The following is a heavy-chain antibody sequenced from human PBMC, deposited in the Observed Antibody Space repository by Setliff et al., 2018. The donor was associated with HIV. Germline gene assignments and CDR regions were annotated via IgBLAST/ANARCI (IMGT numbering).Heavy chain of an antibody. Sequence: SETLSLTCTVSGGSISSGGYSWTWFRQPPGKGLEWIAYIFHSGRIYYNPTLKSRVTMSVDRSKNQFSLKLSSVTAADTAVYYCARHAALVYPLDGHYGGTNLENAHWRQGPLVTASS. V-gene: IGHV4-30-2*01. J-gene: IGHJ4*02. CDR2: IFHSGRI. D-gene: IGHD4-17*01. CDR1: GGSISSGGYS. CDR3: ARHAALVYPLDGHYGGTNLENAH.